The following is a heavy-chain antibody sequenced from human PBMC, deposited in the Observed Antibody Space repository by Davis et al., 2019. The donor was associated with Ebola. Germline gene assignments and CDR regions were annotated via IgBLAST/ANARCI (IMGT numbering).Heavy chain of an antibody. J-gene: IGHJ5*02. CDR2: IYYSGST. CDR1: GGSISSSSYY. CDR3: ARHLTPYGSGHNWFDP. V-gene: IGHV4-39*01. Sequence: MPSETLSLTCTVSGGSISSSSYYWGWIRQPPGKGLEWIGRIYYSGSTYYNPSLKSRVTISVDTSKNQFSLKLSSVTAADTAVYYCARHLTPYGSGHNWFDPWGQGTLVTVSS. D-gene: IGHD3-10*01.